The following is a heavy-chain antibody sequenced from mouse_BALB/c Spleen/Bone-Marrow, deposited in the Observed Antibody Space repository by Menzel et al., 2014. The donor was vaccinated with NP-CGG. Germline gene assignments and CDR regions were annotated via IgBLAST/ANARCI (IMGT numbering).Heavy chain of an antibody. V-gene: IGHV1-9*01. J-gene: IGHJ4*01. CDR1: GYTFSSYW. CDR3: ASRGYAMDY. Sequence: VQRVESGAELMKPGASVKISCKATGYTFSSYWIEWIEQRPGHGLEWIGETLPGSGSSNYNEKFKGKATFTADTSSNTAYMQLSSLTSEDSAVYYCASRGYAMDYWGQGTSVTVSS. CDR2: TLPGSGSS.